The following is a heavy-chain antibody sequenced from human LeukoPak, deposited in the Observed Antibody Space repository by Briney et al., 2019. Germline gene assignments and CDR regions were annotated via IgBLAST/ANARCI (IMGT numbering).Heavy chain of an antibody. CDR3: VVWGEDSSGHRFDH. Sequence: GGSLRLSCAASGFTFNSYWMHWVRQAPGKGLLWVSRINTDGSSTHYADSVKGRLTISRDNAKNMLYLQMNGLRAEDTAVYYCVVWGEDSSGHRFDHWGQGTLVTVSS. J-gene: IGHJ4*02. CDR2: INTDGSST. CDR1: GFTFNSYW. V-gene: IGHV3-74*01. D-gene: IGHD3-22*01.